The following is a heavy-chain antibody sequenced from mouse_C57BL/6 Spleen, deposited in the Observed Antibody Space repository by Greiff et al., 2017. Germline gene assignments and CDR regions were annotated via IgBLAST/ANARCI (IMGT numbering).Heavy chain of an antibody. V-gene: IGHV1-64*01. Sequence: VKLVEPGAELVKPGASVKLSCKASGYTFTSYWMHWVKQRPGQGLEWIGMIHPNSGSTNYNEKFKSKATLTVDKSSSTAYMQLSSLTSEASAVYYCASVSTMVKTYWGQETLVTLSA. CDR2: IHPNSGST. CDR3: ASVSTMVKTY. CDR1: GYTFTSYW. J-gene: IGHJ3*01. D-gene: IGHD2-2*01.